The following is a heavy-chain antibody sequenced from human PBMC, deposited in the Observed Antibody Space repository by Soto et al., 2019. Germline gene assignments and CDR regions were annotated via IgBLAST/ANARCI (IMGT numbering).Heavy chain of an antibody. CDR1: GYSFTSYW. CDR3: ARSAVTTNYYYGMDV. Sequence: GESLKISCKGSGYSFTSYWISWVRQMPGKGLEWMGRIDPSDSYTNYSPSFQGYVTISADKSISTAYLQWSSLKASDTAMYYCARSAVTTNYYYGMDVWGQGTTVTVSS. J-gene: IGHJ6*02. CDR2: IDPSDSYT. D-gene: IGHD4-17*01. V-gene: IGHV5-10-1*01.